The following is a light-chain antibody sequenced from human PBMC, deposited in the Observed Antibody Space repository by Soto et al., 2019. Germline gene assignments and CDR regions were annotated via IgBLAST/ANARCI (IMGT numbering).Light chain of an antibody. CDR1: QSISSY. CDR2: AAS. J-gene: IGKJ3*01. V-gene: IGKV1-39*01. CDR3: QQSYSTPPFT. Sequence: DIQMTQSPSSLSASVGDRVTITCRASQSISSYLNWYQQKPGKAPKLLIYAASSLQSGVPSRFSGSGSGTDFTLTISSLQPEDSATYYCQQSYSTPPFTFGPGTRVDI.